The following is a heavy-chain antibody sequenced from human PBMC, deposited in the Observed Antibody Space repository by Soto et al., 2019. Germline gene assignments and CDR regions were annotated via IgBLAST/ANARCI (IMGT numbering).Heavy chain of an antibody. Sequence: QLQLQESGSGLVKPSQTLSLTCAVSGGSISSGGYSWSWIRQPPGKGLEWIGYIYHSGSTYYDPSLKSRVTISVDRSKNQFSLKLSSVTAADTAVYYCARAHGSGWGAFDIWGQGTMVTVSS. CDR2: IYHSGST. V-gene: IGHV4-30-2*01. J-gene: IGHJ3*02. CDR3: ARAHGSGWGAFDI. CDR1: GGSISSGGYS. D-gene: IGHD3-10*01.